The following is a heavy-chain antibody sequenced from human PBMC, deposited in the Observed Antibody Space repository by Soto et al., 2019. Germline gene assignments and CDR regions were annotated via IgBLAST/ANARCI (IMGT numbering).Heavy chain of an antibody. V-gene: IGHV3-30*03. Sequence: QVQLVESGGGVVQPGRSLRLSCAASGFTFSSYGMHWARPAPGEGLEWVAVISYDGNRKYYADSVKGRFTISRDFSKNTVDLHMNSLRVEDTAVYFCARKGYGGRWSLDYWGQGILVTVSS. D-gene: IGHD2-15*01. CDR2: ISYDGNRK. CDR3: ARKGYGGRWSLDY. CDR1: GFTFSSYG. J-gene: IGHJ4*02.